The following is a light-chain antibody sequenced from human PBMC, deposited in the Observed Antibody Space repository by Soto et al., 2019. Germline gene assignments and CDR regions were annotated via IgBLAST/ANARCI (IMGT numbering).Light chain of an antibody. J-gene: IGLJ3*02. CDR1: TGTVTTSHY. Sequence: QAVVTQEPSLTVSPGGTVTLTCGSSTGTVTTSHYPSWFQQKPGQAPRTLIFDTDNKHSWTPARFSGSLLGGKPALTLSGAQPEDEAEYFCSLSDSGYRVFGGGTQLTVL. V-gene: IGLV7-46*01. CDR3: SLSDSGYRV. CDR2: DTD.